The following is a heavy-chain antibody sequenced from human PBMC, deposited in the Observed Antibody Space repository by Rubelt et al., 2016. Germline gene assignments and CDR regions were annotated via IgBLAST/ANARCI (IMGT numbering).Heavy chain of an antibody. CDR2: GST. J-gene: IGHJ5*02. V-gene: IGHV4-34*01. Sequence: GSTNYNPSLKSRVTISVDTSKNQFSLKLSSVTAADTAVYYCAREKYGSGIHWFDPWGQGTLVTVSS. CDR3: AREKYGSGIHWFDP. D-gene: IGHD3-10*01.